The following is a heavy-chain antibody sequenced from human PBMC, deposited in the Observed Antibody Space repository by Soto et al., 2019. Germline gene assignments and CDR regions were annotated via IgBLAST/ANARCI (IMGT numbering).Heavy chain of an antibody. CDR1: GGSISSGGYY. J-gene: IGHJ4*02. CDR2: IYYSGST. CDR3: AREGELDCSGGSCYSWFDY. D-gene: IGHD2-15*01. V-gene: IGHV4-31*03. Sequence: QVQLQESGPGLVKPSQTLSLTCTVSGGSISSGGYYWSWIRQHPGKGLEWIGYIYYSGSTYYNPSLKSRVTISVDTSKNQFSLKLSSVTAADTAVYYCAREGELDCSGGSCYSWFDYWGQGTLVTVSS.